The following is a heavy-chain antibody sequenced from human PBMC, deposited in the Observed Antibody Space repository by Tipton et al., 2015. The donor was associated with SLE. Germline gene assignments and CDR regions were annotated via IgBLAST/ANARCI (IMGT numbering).Heavy chain of an antibody. CDR3: ARGRYCSSTSCSYYFDY. V-gene: IGHV4-34*01. D-gene: IGHD2-2*01. CDR2: INHSGST. Sequence: TLSLTCAVYGGSFSGYSWSWIRQPPGKGLEWIGEINHSGSTNYNPSLKSRVTISIDTSKNQFSLKVSSVTAADTAVYYCARGRYCSSTSCSYYFDYWGQGTLVTVSS. CDR1: GGSFSGYS. J-gene: IGHJ4*02.